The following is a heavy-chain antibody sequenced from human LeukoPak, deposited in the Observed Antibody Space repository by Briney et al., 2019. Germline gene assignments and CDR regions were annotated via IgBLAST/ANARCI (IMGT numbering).Heavy chain of an antibody. CDR2: IYYSGST. J-gene: IGHJ4*02. Sequence: RPSETLSLTCTVSGGSISSGDYYWSWIRQPPGKGLEWIGYIYYSGSTYYNPSLKSRVTISVDTSKNQFSLKLSSVTAADTAVYYCARAAYGSGSYYTPDYWGQGTLVTVSS. CDR1: GGSISSGDYY. D-gene: IGHD3-10*01. CDR3: ARAAYGSGSYYTPDY. V-gene: IGHV4-30-4*01.